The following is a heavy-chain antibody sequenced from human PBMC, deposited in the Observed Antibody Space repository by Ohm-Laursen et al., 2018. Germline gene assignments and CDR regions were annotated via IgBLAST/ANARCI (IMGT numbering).Heavy chain of an antibody. CDR1: GGTFSSHA. D-gene: IGHD3-3*01. J-gene: IGHJ4*02. Sequence: ASVKVSCKASGGTFSSHAINWVRQAPGQGLEWMGWMNPNSGNTGYAQKFQGRVTMTRNTSISTAYMELSSLRSEDTAVYYCARINYDFWSGYYAPEEPDYWGQGTLVTVSS. CDR3: ARINYDFWSGYYAPEEPDY. V-gene: IGHV1-8*01. CDR2: MNPNSGNT.